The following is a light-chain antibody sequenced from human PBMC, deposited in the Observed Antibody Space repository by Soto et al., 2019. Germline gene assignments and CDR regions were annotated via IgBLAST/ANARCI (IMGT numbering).Light chain of an antibody. Sequence: QSVLTQPASVSGSPGQSITISCTGTSSDVGFSNYIFWYQQHPGKAPKLIISDVSNRPSGVSNRFSGSKSANTASLTISGLPAEDEADYYCSSFTSSDTDVFGSGTKLTVL. J-gene: IGLJ1*01. CDR3: SSFTSSDTDV. CDR2: DVS. V-gene: IGLV2-14*03. CDR1: SSDVGFSNY.